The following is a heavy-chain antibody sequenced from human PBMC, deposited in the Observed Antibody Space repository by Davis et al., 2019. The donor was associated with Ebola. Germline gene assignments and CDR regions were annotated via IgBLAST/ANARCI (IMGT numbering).Heavy chain of an antibody. Sequence: PGGSLRLSCAPSGFSVSSNYMSWVRQAPGKGLEWVSVIYNGGYTSYADSVKGRFTISRDNSENTLYLQMNDLRAEDTAVYYCARLPHYDYWSGYSYWFDPWGQGTLVTVSS. CDR3: ARLPHYDYWSGYSYWFDP. V-gene: IGHV3-53*01. D-gene: IGHD3-3*01. CDR1: GFSVSSNY. J-gene: IGHJ5*02. CDR2: IYNGGYT.